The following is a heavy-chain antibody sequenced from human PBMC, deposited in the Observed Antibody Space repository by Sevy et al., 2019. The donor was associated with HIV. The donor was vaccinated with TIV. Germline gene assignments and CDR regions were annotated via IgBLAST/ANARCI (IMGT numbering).Heavy chain of an antibody. Sequence: GGCLRLSCAASGFTFSNVWTSWVRQASGKGLEWVVRIQSKSEGGTTDYAAPVKGRFSISRDESSDTLYLQMNSLKTEDTAVYYCTTMMRLYGDPNFWYFDLWGRGTLVTVSS. CDR3: TTMMRLYGDPNFWYFDL. CDR1: GFTFSNVW. V-gene: IGHV3-15*01. J-gene: IGHJ2*01. CDR2: IQSKSEGGTT. D-gene: IGHD4-17*01.